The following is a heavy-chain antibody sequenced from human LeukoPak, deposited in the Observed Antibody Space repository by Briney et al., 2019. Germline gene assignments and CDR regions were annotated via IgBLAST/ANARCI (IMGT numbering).Heavy chain of an antibody. D-gene: IGHD4-11*01. CDR3: AIPPPSTVHYFDY. J-gene: IGHJ4*02. V-gene: IGHV1-24*01. CDR2: FDPEDGET. CDR1: GYTLTELS. Sequence: ASVKVSCKVSGYTLTELSMHWVRQAPGKELEWMGGFDPEDGETIYAQKFQGRVTMTEDTSTDTAYMELSSLRSEDTAVYYCAIPPPSTVHYFDYWGQGTLVTVSS.